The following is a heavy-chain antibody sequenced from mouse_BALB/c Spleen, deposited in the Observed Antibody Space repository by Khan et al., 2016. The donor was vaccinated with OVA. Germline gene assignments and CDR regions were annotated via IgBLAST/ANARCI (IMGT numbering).Heavy chain of an antibody. CDR1: GFSLTNYG. CDR3: ARREYLMDWFAY. J-gene: IGHJ3*01. CDR2: IWSGGST. Sequence: QVQLKESGPGLVQPSQSLSITCTVSGFSLTNYGVHWVRQSPGKGLEWLGVIWSGGSTDYNAAFISRLSISKDNSKNQVFFKMNSLQANDTATYYCARREYLMDWFAYWGQGTLVTVSA. V-gene: IGHV2-2*02.